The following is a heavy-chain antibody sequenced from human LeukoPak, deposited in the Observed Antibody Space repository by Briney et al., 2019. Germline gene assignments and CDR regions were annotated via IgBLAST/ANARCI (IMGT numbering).Heavy chain of an antibody. J-gene: IGHJ5*02. D-gene: IGHD3-9*01. Sequence: SQTLSLTCTVSGGSISSGSYYWSWIRQPAGKGLEWIGRIYTSGSTTYNPSLKSRVTISVDTSKNQFSLKLSSVTAADTAVYYCARFHILTGFSGIDPWGQGTLVTVSS. V-gene: IGHV4-61*02. CDR1: GGSISSGSYY. CDR2: IYTSGST. CDR3: ARFHILTGFSGIDP.